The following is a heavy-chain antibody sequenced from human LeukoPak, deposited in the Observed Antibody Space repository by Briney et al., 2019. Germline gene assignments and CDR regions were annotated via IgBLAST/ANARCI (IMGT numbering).Heavy chain of an antibody. CDR1: GFSFSRYY. CDR2: IPTSGISV. CDR3: TRAEGLGPGAHFDQ. V-gene: IGHV3-11*01. J-gene: IGHJ4*02. Sequence: PGGSLRLSCAASGFSFSRYYMSWVRQTPGKALEWISYIPTSGISVHYADSVRGRFTASRDDAKNSLHLQMDSLRVEDTAVHYCTRAEGLGPGAHFDQWGQGALVIVSS.